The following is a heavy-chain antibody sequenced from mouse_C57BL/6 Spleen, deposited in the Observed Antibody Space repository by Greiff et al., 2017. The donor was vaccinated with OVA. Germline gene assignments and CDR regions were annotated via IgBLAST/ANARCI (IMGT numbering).Heavy chain of an antibody. Sequence: QVQLQQPGAELVKPGASVKMSCKASGYTFTSYWITWVKQRPGQGLEWIGDIYPGSGSTNYNEKFKSKATLTVDTSSSTAYMQLSSLTSEDSAVYYCARRGDGSSWFAYWGQGTLVTVSA. CDR3: ARRGDGSSWFAY. CDR1: GYTFTSYW. J-gene: IGHJ3*01. V-gene: IGHV1-55*01. D-gene: IGHD2-3*01. CDR2: IYPGSGST.